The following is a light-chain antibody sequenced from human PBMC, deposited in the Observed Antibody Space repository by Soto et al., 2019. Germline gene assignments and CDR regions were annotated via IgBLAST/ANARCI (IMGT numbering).Light chain of an antibody. V-gene: IGLV2-14*01. Sequence: QSALTQPASVSGSPGQSITISCTGTSGDIGTYKYVSWYQQYPGKAPKLIIYNIRGRPSGVSSRFSGSQSGNTASLAISGLRAEDEAYYFCSAYVDSGAVIFGRGTQLTVL. CDR1: SGDIGTYKY. CDR2: NIR. J-gene: IGLJ2*01. CDR3: SAYVDSGAVI.